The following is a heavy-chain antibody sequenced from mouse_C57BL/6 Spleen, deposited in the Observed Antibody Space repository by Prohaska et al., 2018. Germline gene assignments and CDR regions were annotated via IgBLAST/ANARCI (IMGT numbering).Heavy chain of an antibody. Sequence: HGKSLEWIGDINPNNGGTSYNQKFKGKATLTVDKSSSTAYMELRSLTSEDSAVYYCAREGVAGTGYFDYWGQGTTLTVSS. V-gene: IGHV1-26*01. D-gene: IGHD1-1*02. J-gene: IGHJ2*01. CDR3: AREGVAGTGYFDY. CDR2: INPNNGGT.